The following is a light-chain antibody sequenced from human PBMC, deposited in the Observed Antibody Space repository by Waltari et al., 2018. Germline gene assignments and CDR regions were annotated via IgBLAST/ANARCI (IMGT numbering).Light chain of an antibody. CDR2: TAS. CDR1: HGISTN. J-gene: IGKJ4*01. V-gene: IGKV3-15*01. CDR3: QQYNNWPPLT. Sequence: EVVMTQYPATLSVSPGGGATLSCRASHGISTNLAWYQQKPGQAPRPLIYTASTRAAGVPARFSGSGSGTEFTLTISSLQSEDSAVYYCQQYNNWPPLTFGGGTK.